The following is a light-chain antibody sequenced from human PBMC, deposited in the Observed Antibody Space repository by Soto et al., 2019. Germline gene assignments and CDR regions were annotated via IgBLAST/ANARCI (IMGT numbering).Light chain of an antibody. CDR3: QQYNDWPT. CDR1: QSVSRN. V-gene: IGKV3-15*01. CDR2: GAS. Sequence: EIVMTQSPATLSVSPGERATLFCRASQSVSRNLAWYQQKPGQAPRLLIFGASTRATGIPARFSGSGSGTEFTITISSLQSEDFEDYYCQQYNDWPTFGQGTKVEIK. J-gene: IGKJ1*01.